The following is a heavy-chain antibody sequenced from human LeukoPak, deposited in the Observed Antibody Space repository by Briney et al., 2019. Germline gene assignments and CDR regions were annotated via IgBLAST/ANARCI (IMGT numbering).Heavy chain of an antibody. D-gene: IGHD3-22*01. J-gene: IGHJ5*02. Sequence: VASVKVSCKASGYTFTASGISWVRQAPGQGLEWMGWISVYNGNTYYVKKFQGRVTMTTDTSANTAYMELRRLRSDDTAVYYCARDYYENRTYAFLVGVFDPWGQGTLVTVSS. V-gene: IGHV1-18*01. CDR2: ISVYNGNT. CDR1: GYTFTASG. CDR3: ARDYYENRTYAFLVGVFDP.